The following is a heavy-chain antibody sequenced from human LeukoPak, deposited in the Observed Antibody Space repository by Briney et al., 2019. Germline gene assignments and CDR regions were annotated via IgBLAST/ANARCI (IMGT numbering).Heavy chain of an antibody. CDR1: GGSISSGGYS. D-gene: IGHD1-26*01. CDR3: ARQVGSGYYAMDV. V-gene: IGHV4-30-2*01. Sequence: SQTLSLTRAVSGGSISSGGYSWSWIRQPPGKGLEWIGYIYHSGSTYYNPSLKSRVTISVDRSKNQFSLKLSSVTAADTAVYYCARQVGSGYYAMDVWGQGTTVTVSS. J-gene: IGHJ6*02. CDR2: IYHSGST.